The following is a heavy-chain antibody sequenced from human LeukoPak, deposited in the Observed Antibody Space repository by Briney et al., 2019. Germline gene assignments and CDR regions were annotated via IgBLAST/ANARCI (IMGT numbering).Heavy chain of an antibody. J-gene: IGHJ4*02. V-gene: IGHV1-2*02. CDR2: INYNSGAT. CDR3: ARALRYDDSSGYYAY. D-gene: IGHD3-22*01. CDR1: GYTFSVYY. Sequence: GASVTVSFTGSGYTFSVYYMHWVRQAPGQGLEWMGWINYNSGATNYAQALQGRVTMTRDTSITIFYMELSSLRSDDTAVYYCARALRYDDSSGYYAYWGQGTLVTVSS.